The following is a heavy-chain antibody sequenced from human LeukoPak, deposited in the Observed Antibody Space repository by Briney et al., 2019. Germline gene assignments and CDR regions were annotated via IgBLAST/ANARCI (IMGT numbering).Heavy chain of an antibody. CDR1: GFTFSSYW. V-gene: IGHV3-74*01. CDR2: INSDGSST. CDR3: VSHCSTTSCYLY. D-gene: IGHD2-2*01. J-gene: IGHJ4*02. Sequence: GGSLRLSCAASGFTFSSYWMHWVRQAPGKGLVWVSRINSDGSSTSYADSVKGRFTISRDNAKNTLYLQMNSLRAEDTAVYYCVSHCSTTSCYLYWGQGTLVTVSS.